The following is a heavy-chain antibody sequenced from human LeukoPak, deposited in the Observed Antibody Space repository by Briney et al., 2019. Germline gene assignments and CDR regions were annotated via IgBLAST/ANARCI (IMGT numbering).Heavy chain of an antibody. D-gene: IGHD3-3*01. J-gene: IGHJ4*02. CDR3: ARGDTVFGVALSFDY. CDR1: GYTFTSYG. CDR2: ISAYNGNT. V-gene: IGHV1-18*01. Sequence: ASVKVSCKASGYTFTSYGISWVRQAPGQGLEWMGWISAYNGNTNYAQKLQGRVTMTTDTSTSTAYMELRSLRSDDTAVYYCARGDTVFGVALSFDYWGQGTLVTVSS.